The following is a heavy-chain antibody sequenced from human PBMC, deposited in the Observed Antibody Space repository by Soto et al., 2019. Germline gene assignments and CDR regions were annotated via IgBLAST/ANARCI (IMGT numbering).Heavy chain of an antibody. Sequence: QMQLVQSGAEVKKPGASVKVSCKASGNTFASYDINGVRHATGQGLERMGWMNPNSANTGYTQKIQGRVTMTRNTSISTAYMELSSLRSEDTAVYYCARANVLRFLEWLVFYGMDVWGQGTTVTVSS. CDR3: ARANVLRFLEWLVFYGMDV. D-gene: IGHD3-3*01. CDR1: GNTFASYD. J-gene: IGHJ6*02. CDR2: MNPNSANT. V-gene: IGHV1-8*01.